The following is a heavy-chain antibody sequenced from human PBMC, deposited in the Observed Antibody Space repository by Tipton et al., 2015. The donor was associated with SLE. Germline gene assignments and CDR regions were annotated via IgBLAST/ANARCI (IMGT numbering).Heavy chain of an antibody. D-gene: IGHD5-18*01. CDR2: ISTYNGNT. CDR3: ARVRVDTAMGVFDF. Sequence: QSGAEVKKPGSSVKVSCKVSGGAFSSYHISWVRQAPGQGLEWMGWISTYNGNTNYAQKLQGRVTMTSDTSTSTAYMELRSLRSDDTAIYYCARVRVDTAMGVFDFWGQGTLVTVSP. J-gene: IGHJ4*02. CDR1: GGAFSSYH. V-gene: IGHV1-18*01.